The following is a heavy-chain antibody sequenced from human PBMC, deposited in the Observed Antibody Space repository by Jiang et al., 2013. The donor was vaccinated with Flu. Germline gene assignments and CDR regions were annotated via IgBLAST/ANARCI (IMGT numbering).Heavy chain of an antibody. CDR2: IIPIYGTP. Sequence: GLEWVGGIIPIYGTPNYAQKFRGRVTITADESTGTAYMELRSLTSEDTAVYYCAGPPPYSTSSRGYFYYYMDVWGTGTTVTVSS. V-gene: IGHV1-69*01. J-gene: IGHJ6*03. D-gene: IGHD6-6*01. CDR3: AGPPPYSTSSRGYFYYYMDV.